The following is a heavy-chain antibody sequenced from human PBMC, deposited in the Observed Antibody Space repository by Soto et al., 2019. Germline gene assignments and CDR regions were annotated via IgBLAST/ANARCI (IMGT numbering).Heavy chain of an antibody. CDR2: ISSSSSYI. J-gene: IGHJ3*02. CDR3: ARAGSGGSGSYYDAFDI. CDR1: GFTFSSYS. D-gene: IGHD3-10*01. Sequence: GSLRLSCAASGFTFSSYSMNWVRQAPGKGLEWVSSISSSSSYIYYADSVKGRFTISRDNAKNSLYLQMNSLRAEDTAVYYCARAGSGGSGSYYDAFDIWGQGTMVTV. V-gene: IGHV3-21*01.